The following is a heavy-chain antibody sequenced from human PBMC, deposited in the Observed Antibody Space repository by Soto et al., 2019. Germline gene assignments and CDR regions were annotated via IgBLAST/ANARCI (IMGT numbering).Heavy chain of an antibody. Sequence: QVQLQQSGPGLVKPSQTLSLTCAISGDSVSSNSAAWTWIRQSPSRGLEWLGRTYYRSTWSNDYAISVKCRIAINPDTSNNQFSLHLNSVAPEDTAVYYCARQIAATGTSGTFDYWGQGTLVTVSS. J-gene: IGHJ4*02. D-gene: IGHD6-13*01. CDR3: ARQIAATGTSGTFDY. V-gene: IGHV6-1*01. CDR2: TYYRSTWSN. CDR1: GDSVSSNSAA.